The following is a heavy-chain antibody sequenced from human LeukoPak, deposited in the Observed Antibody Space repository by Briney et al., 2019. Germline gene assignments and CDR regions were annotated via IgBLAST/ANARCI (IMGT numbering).Heavy chain of an antibody. D-gene: IGHD2-2*01. Sequence: SETLSLTCAVYGGSFSGYYWSWIRQPPGKRLEWIGEINHSGSTNYNPSLKSRVTISVDTSKNQFSLKLSSVTAADTAVYYCARETDASPYYYGMDVWGQGTTVTVSS. CDR3: ARETDASPYYYGMDV. CDR2: INHSGST. J-gene: IGHJ6*02. V-gene: IGHV4-34*01. CDR1: GGSFSGYY.